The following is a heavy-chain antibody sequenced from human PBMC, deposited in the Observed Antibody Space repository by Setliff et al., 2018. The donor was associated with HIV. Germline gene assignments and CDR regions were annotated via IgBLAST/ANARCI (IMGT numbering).Heavy chain of an antibody. D-gene: IGHD6-19*01. CDR2: IDWDADK. CDR3: ARYSSGWSPAYYFDY. CDR1: GFSLSTSGMC. Sequence: SGPTLVNPTQTPTLTCTFSGFSLSTSGMCVSWIRQPPGKALAWLARIDWDADKSYSTSLKSRLTISKDTPKSQVVLIMTNMDPVDTATYYCARYSSGWSPAYYFDYWGQGTLVTVSS. J-gene: IGHJ4*02. V-gene: IGHV2-70*11.